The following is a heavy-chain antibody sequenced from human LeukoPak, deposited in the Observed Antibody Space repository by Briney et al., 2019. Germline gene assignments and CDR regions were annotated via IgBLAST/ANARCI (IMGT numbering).Heavy chain of an antibody. V-gene: IGHV4-4*07. CDR2: IYTSGTT. CDR3: ASSRGDLWSAPFDY. Sequence: KSSETLSLTCTVSSGSISNYYWSWTRQPAGKGLEWIGRIYTSGTTDYNPSLKGRVTMSVDTSKNQFSLKLSSVTAADTAVYYCASSRGDLWSAPFDYWGQGALVTVSS. J-gene: IGHJ4*02. D-gene: IGHD3-3*01. CDR1: SGSISNYY.